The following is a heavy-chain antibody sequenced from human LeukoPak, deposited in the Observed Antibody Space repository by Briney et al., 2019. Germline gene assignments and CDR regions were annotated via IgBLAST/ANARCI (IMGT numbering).Heavy chain of an antibody. D-gene: IGHD2-2*01. CDR1: GGSISSYY. V-gene: IGHV4-4*07. J-gene: IGHJ3*02. Sequence: SETLTLTCTASGGSISSYYWNWIRQPAGKGLEWIARIYSSGSTNYNPSLKSRVTMSVDTSKNQFSLKLSSVTAADTAVYYCARKDPGWYCSSTCCHGRAFDIWGQGTMVTVSS. CDR2: IYSSGST. CDR3: ARKDPGWYCSSTCCHGRAFDI.